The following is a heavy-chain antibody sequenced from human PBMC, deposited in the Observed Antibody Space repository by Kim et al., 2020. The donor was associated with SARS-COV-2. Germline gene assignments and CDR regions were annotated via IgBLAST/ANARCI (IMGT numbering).Heavy chain of an antibody. CDR2: ISYDGSNK. D-gene: IGHD6-19*01. CDR1: GFTFSSYG. V-gene: IGHV3-30*18. J-gene: IGHJ6*02. Sequence: GGSLRLSCAASGFTFSSYGMHWVRQAPGKGLEWVAVISYDGSNKYYADSVKGRFTISRDNSKNTLYLQMNSLRAEDTAVYYCAKDRIAVAGPSLFKRVYYYYGMDVWGQGTTVTVSS. CDR3: AKDRIAVAGPSLFKRVYYYYGMDV.